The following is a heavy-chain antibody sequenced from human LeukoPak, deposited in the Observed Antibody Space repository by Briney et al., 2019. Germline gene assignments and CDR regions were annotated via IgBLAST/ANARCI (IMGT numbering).Heavy chain of an antibody. CDR3: AKDLGDSGPTPDSDY. CDR1: GFTFSSYA. J-gene: IGHJ4*02. CDR2: IWYDGRNK. V-gene: IGHV3-30*02. D-gene: IGHD1-26*01. Sequence: GGSLRLFCAASGFTFSSYAMHWVRQAPGKGLERVAFIWYDGRNKYYADSVKGRFTISRDNSKNTLYPQMNSLRTEDTSVFYCAKDLGDSGPTPDSDYWGQGTLVTVSS.